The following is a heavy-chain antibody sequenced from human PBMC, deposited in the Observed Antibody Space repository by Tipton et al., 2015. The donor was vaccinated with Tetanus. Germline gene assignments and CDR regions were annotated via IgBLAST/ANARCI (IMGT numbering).Heavy chain of an antibody. Sequence: SLRLSCAASGFTFSTYSMNWVRQAPGKGLEWVSSISLSSSYIHYADSVRGRFTISRDNAKNSLYLQMNSLRAEDTAVYYRARQDKRFVGYYDALDVWGQGTTVTVSS. V-gene: IGHV3-21*01. D-gene: IGHD3-3*01. CDR2: ISLSSSYI. CDR1: GFTFSTYS. J-gene: IGHJ6*02. CDR3: ARQDKRFVGYYDALDV.